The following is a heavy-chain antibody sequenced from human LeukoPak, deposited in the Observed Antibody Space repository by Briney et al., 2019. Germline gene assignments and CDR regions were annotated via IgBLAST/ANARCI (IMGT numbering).Heavy chain of an antibody. D-gene: IGHD3-10*01. V-gene: IGHV3-20*04. J-gene: IGHJ4*02. CDR3: ARDGGSAMVRGPDY. CDR1: GFTFSSYG. Sequence: GGSLRPSCAASGFTFSSYGMSWVRQAPGKGLEWVSGINWNGGSTGYADSVKGRFTISRDNAKNSLYLQMNSLRAEDTALYYCARDGGSAMVRGPDYWGQGTLVTVSS. CDR2: INWNGGST.